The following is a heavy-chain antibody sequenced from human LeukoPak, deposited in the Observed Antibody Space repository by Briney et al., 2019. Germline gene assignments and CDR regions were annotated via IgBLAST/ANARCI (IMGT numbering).Heavy chain of an antibody. CDR2: IIPIFGTA. D-gene: IGHD3-3*01. CDR3: ARGDFWSGYLDY. Sequence: GASVKVSCKASGYTFSSYAIGWVRQAPGQGLEWMGGIIPIFGTANYAQKFQGRVTITTDESTSTAYMELSSLRSEDTAVYYCARGDFWSGYLDYWGQGTLVTVSS. J-gene: IGHJ4*02. V-gene: IGHV1-69*05. CDR1: GYTFSSYA.